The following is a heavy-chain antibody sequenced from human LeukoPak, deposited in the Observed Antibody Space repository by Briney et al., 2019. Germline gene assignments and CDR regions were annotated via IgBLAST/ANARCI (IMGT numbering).Heavy chain of an antibody. D-gene: IGHD3-22*01. J-gene: IGHJ3*02. CDR1: GFTFRSYW. CDR2: IKQDGGEK. CDR3: ARDLEDSSPFGAFDM. Sequence: GGSLRLSCAASGFTFRSYWMTWVRQTPGKGLEWVANIKQDGGEKYYVASVKGRFTISRDNAKNSLYLQMNSLRAEDTAVYYCARDLEDSSPFGAFDMWGQGTMVTVSS. V-gene: IGHV3-7*01.